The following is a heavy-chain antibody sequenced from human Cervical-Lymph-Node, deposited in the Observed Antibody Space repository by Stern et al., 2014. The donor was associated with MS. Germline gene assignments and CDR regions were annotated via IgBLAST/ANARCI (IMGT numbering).Heavy chain of an antibody. CDR1: GYSFSTYA. J-gene: IGHJ4*01. Sequence: VQLVQSGAAVKKPGEPLKISCQGSGYSFSTYAIGRVRQMAGKGLEWLGLISPGGSDTSYSPPVHGQVTMSADKSISTAYLQWSGLRVADTAPYYCARLGGAQRADFDYWGHGTLVTVSS. CDR2: ISPGGSDT. D-gene: IGHD3-16*01. V-gene: IGHV5-51*01. CDR3: ARLGGAQRADFDY.